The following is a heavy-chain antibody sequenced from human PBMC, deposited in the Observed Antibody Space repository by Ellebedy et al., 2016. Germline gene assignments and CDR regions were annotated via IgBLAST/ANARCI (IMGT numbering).Heavy chain of an antibody. Sequence: ASVKVSXKASGYTFTSYAMHWVRQAPGQRLEWMGWINAGNGNTKYSQKFQGRVTITRDTSASTAYMELSSLRSEDTAVYYCARDDTVGATFDYWGQGTLVTVSS. CDR2: INAGNGNT. J-gene: IGHJ4*02. V-gene: IGHV1-3*01. CDR1: GYTFTSYA. CDR3: ARDDTVGATFDY. D-gene: IGHD1-26*01.